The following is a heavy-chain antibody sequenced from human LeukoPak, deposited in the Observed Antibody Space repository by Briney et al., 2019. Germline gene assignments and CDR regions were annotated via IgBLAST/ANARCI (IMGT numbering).Heavy chain of an antibody. CDR1: GFTFSDYY. V-gene: IGHV3-11*01. CDR3: AKDAAAAGVYYFDY. Sequence: GGSLRLSCAASGFTFSDYYMSWIRQAPGKGLEWVSYISSSGSTIYYADSVKGRFTISRDNSKNTLYLQMNSLRAEDTAVYYCAKDAAAAGVYYFDYWGQGTLVTVSS. D-gene: IGHD6-13*01. CDR2: ISSSGSTI. J-gene: IGHJ4*02.